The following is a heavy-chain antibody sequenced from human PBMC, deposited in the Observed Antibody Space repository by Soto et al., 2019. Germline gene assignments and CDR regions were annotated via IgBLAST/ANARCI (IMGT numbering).Heavy chain of an antibody. Sequence: PSETLSLTCTVSGGSISSSSYYWGWIRQPPGKGLEWIGSIYYSGSTHYNPSLKSRVTISVDTSKNQFSLKLSSVTAADTAVYYCARARGGFYDILTRSFDYWGQGTLVTVSS. V-gene: IGHV4-39*01. J-gene: IGHJ4*02. CDR1: GGSISSSSYY. CDR2: IYYSGST. CDR3: ARARGGFYDILTRSFDY. D-gene: IGHD3-9*01.